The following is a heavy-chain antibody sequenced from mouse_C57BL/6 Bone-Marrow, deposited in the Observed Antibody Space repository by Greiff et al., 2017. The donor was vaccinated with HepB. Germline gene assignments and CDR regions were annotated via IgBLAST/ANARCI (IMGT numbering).Heavy chain of an antibody. CDR1: GFTFSSYA. D-gene: IGHD1-1*01. Sequence: DVHLVESGGGLVKPGGSLKLSCAASGFTFSSYAMSWVRQTPEKRLEWVATISDGGSYTYYPDNVKGRFTISRDNAKNNLYLQMSHLKSEDTAMYYCARGIYYYGSSYEAMDYWGQGTSVTVSS. J-gene: IGHJ4*01. V-gene: IGHV5-4*01. CDR2: ISDGGSYT. CDR3: ARGIYYYGSSYEAMDY.